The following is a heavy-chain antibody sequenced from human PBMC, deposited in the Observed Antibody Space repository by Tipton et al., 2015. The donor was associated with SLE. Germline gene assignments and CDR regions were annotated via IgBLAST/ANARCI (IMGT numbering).Heavy chain of an antibody. D-gene: IGHD2-21*01. CDR3: ARDIGGRGGDCYAFDI. CDR2: TYTSGST. V-gene: IGHV4-61*02. CDR1: GGSISSGSYY. Sequence: TLSLTCTVSGGSISSGSYYWSWIRQPAGKGLEWIGRTYTSGSTNYTPSLKSRVTISVDTSKNQFSLKLSSVTAADTAVYYCARDIGGRGGDCYAFDIWGQGTMVTVSS. J-gene: IGHJ3*02.